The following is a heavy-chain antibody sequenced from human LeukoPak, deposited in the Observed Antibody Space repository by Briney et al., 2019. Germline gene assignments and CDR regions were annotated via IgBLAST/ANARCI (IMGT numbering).Heavy chain of an antibody. Sequence: ASETLSLTCTVSGYSISSGYYWGWIRQPPGKGLEWLGSIFYTGSAYYNPSLKSRVTISVDTSKNQFSLKLSSVTAADTALYYCARVNRGYYSEFDYWGQGTLVTVSS. D-gene: IGHD3-3*01. CDR2: IFYTGSA. J-gene: IGHJ4*02. V-gene: IGHV4-38-2*02. CDR3: ARVNRGYYSEFDY. CDR1: GYSISSGYY.